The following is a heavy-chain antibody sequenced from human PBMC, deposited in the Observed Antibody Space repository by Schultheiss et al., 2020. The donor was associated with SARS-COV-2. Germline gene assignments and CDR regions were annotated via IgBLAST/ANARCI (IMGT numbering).Heavy chain of an antibody. V-gene: IGHV3-9*01. Sequence: SLRLSCAASGFTFDDYAMHWVRQAPGKGLEWVSGISWNSGSIGYADSVKGRFTISRDNAKNTLYLQMNSLRAEDTAVYYCALPRGYGDYGVYFDYWGQGTLVTVSS. CDR2: ISWNSGSI. CDR3: ALPRGYGDYGVYFDY. CDR1: GFTFDDYA. J-gene: IGHJ4*02. D-gene: IGHD4-17*01.